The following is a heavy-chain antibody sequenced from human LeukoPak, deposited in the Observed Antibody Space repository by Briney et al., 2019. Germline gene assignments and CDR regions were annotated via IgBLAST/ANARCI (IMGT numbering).Heavy chain of an antibody. V-gene: IGHV1-69*04. D-gene: IGHD3-10*01. J-gene: IGHJ4*02. CDR2: ITPILGIA. Sequence: SVKVSCKASGGTFSSYTTSWVRQAPGQGLEWMGRITPILGIANYAQKFQGRVTITADKSTSTAYMELSSLRSEDTAVYYCAREQRVRGVIINYWGQGTLVTVSS. CDR1: GGTFSSYT. CDR3: AREQRVRGVIINY.